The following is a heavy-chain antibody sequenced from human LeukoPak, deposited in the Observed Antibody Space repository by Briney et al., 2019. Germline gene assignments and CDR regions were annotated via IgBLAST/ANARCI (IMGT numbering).Heavy chain of an antibody. V-gene: IGHV1-18*01. CDR1: GYTFTSYG. D-gene: IGHD3-22*01. CDR2: ISAYNGNT. CDR3: ARDQGPLYDSSGYYYPIDY. J-gene: IGHJ4*02. Sequence: ASVKVSCKASGYTFTSYGISWVRQAPGQGLEWMGWISAYNGNTNYAQKLQGRVTMTTDTSTSTAYMELRSLRSDDTAVYYCARDQGPLYDSSGYYYPIDYWGQGTLVTVSS.